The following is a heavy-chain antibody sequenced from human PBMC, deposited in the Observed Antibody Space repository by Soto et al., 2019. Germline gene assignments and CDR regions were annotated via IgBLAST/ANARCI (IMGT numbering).Heavy chain of an antibody. V-gene: IGHV3-30-3*01. CDR3: ARDCGVVVAAGLTPDY. Sequence: QVQLVESGGGVVQPGRSLRLSCAASGFTFSSYAMHWVRQAPGTGLEWVAVISYDGSNKYYADSVKGRFTISRDNSKNTLYLQMNSLRAEDTAVYYCARDCGVVVAAGLTPDYWGQGTLVTVSS. J-gene: IGHJ4*02. CDR1: GFTFSSYA. D-gene: IGHD2-15*01. CDR2: ISYDGSNK.